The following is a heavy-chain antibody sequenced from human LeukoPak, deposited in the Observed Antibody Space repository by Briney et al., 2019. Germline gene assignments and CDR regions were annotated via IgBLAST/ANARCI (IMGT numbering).Heavy chain of an antibody. CDR3: ARDWMTTGWNYVRNCFDP. CDR2: ISSSSSYI. V-gene: IGHV3-21*01. J-gene: IGHJ5*02. Sequence: GGSLRLSCAAPGFTFSSYSMNWVRQAPGKGLEWVSSISSSSSYIYYADSVKDRFTISRDNAKNSLYLQMNSLRAEDTAVYYCARDWMTTGWNYVRNCFDPWGQGTLVTVSS. D-gene: IGHD1-7*01. CDR1: GFTFSSYS.